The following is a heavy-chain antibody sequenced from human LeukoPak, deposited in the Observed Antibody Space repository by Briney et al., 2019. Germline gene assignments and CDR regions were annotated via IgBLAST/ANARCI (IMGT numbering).Heavy chain of an antibody. Sequence: GGSLRLSCAASGFTVSSNYMSWVRQAPGKGLEWVSVIYNGGSTYYADSVKGRFTISRDNSKNTLYLQINSLRAEDTAVYYCARGFDYGDYGYWGQGTLVTVSS. D-gene: IGHD4-17*01. V-gene: IGHV3-53*01. J-gene: IGHJ4*02. CDR3: ARGFDYGDYGY. CDR1: GFTVSSNY. CDR2: IYNGGST.